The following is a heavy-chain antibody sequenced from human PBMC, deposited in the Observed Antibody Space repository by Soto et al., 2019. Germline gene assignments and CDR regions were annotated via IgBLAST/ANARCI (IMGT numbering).Heavy chain of an antibody. CDR2: IYYSGST. CDR3: ARPLDYGGPYDY. D-gene: IGHD4-17*01. V-gene: IGHV4-39*01. Sequence: SETLSLTCTVSGGSISSSSYYWGWIRQPPGKGLEWIGSIYYSGSTYYNPSLKSRVTISVDTSKNQFSLKLSSVTAADTAVYYCARPLDYGGPYDYWGQGTLVTVSS. CDR1: GGSISSSSYY. J-gene: IGHJ4*02.